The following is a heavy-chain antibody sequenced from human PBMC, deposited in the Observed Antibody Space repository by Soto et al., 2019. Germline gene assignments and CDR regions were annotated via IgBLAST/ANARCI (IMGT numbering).Heavy chain of an antibody. CDR2: INPSGGST. V-gene: IGHV1-46*03. Sequence: ASVKVSCKASGYTFTIYYMHWVRQAPGQGLEWMGIINPSGGSTSYAQKFQGRVTMTRDTSTSTVYMELSSLRSEDTAVYYCARDSSDYDAFDIWGQGTMVTVSS. CDR3: ARDSSDYDAFDI. CDR1: GYTFTIYY. D-gene: IGHD4-17*01. J-gene: IGHJ3*02.